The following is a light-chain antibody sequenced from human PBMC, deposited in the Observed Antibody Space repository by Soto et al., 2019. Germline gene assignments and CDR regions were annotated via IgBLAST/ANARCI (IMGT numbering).Light chain of an antibody. V-gene: IGKV3-11*01. CDR1: QRISGS. J-gene: IGKJ1*01. CDR2: DAS. CDR3: QQRSSWPPDVT. Sequence: EIVLTQSPATLSLSPGERTNHSCRASQRISGSLAWYKQKPGQAPRLLIYDASTRTTGIPARFSGSGSVTDFTLTICSLESEVFAVYTCQQRSSWPPDVTFGQGTKV.